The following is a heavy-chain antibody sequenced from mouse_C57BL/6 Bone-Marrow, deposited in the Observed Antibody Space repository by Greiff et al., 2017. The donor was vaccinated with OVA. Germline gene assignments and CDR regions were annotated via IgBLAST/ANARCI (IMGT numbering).Heavy chain of an antibody. CDR1: GYTFTSYW. D-gene: IGHD1-1*01. CDR2: IDPSDSET. CDR3: ARWGVTTVVATDYFDY. V-gene: IGHV1-52*01. J-gene: IGHJ2*01. Sequence: QVQLQQPGAELVRPGSSVKLSCKASGYTFTSYWMHWVKQRPIQGLEWIGNIDPSDSETHYNQKFKDKATLTVDKSSSTAYMQLSSLTSEDSAVYYCARWGVTTVVATDYFDYWGHGTTLTVSS.